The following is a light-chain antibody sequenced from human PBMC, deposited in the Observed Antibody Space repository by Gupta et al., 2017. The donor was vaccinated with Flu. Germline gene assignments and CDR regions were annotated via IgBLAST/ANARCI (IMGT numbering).Light chain of an antibody. J-gene: IGKJ4*01. Sequence: PSTLSASVGDRVTITCRASQSISSWLAWYQQKPGKAPKLLIYKASNLESGVPARFSGSGSGTEFTLTISSLQPDDFATYYCQQYDSLSSFGGGTRVEIK. CDR2: KAS. CDR3: QQYDSLSS. V-gene: IGKV1-5*03. CDR1: QSISSW.